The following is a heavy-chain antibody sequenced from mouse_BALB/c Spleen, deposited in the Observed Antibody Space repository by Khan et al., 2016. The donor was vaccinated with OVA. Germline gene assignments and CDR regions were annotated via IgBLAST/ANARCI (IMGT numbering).Heavy chain of an antibody. J-gene: IGHJ3*01. V-gene: IGHV5-6*01. CDR1: GFTFSTYG. D-gene: IGHD1-1*01. CDR3: ARLAYYYDSEGFAY. Sequence: EVQLVESGGDLVKPEGSLKLSCAASGFTFSTYGMSWVRQTPDKRLEWVATISSGGSYTYYPDSVQGRFTISRDNAKNTLYLKMSSMKSDDTAMFYCARLAYYYDSEGFAYWGQGTLVTVSA. CDR2: ISSGGSYT.